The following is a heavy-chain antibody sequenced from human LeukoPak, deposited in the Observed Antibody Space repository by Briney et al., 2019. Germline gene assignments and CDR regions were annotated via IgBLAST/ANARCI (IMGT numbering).Heavy chain of an antibody. Sequence: PGGSLRLSCAASGFTFDDYAMHWVRQAPGKGLEWVSGISWNSGSIGYADSVKGRFTISRDNAKNSLYLQMNSLRAEDTAVYYCARDERSFYGGNRGIDYWGQGTLVTVSS. J-gene: IGHJ4*02. CDR3: ARDERSFYGGNRGIDY. CDR1: GFTFDDYA. V-gene: IGHV3-9*01. CDR2: ISWNSGSI. D-gene: IGHD4-23*01.